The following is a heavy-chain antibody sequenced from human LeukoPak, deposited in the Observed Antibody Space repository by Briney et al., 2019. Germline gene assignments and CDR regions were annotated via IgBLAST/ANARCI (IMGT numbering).Heavy chain of an antibody. D-gene: IGHD6-19*01. J-gene: IGHJ5*02. CDR2: ISSSGSTI. CDR3: ARNPWKESIAVAGRQERYWFDP. V-gene: IGHV3-11*04. Sequence: PGGSLRLSCAASVFTFSDYYMSWIRQAPGKGLEWDSYISSSGSTIYYADSVKGRITISRDNAKNSLYLQMNSLRAEDTAVYYCARNPWKESIAVAGRQERYWFDPWGQGTLVTVSS. CDR1: VFTFSDYY.